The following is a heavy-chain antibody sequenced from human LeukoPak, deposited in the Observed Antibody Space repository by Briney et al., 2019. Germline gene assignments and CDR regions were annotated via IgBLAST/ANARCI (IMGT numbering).Heavy chain of an antibody. Sequence: PGGSLRLSCSASGFTFSSYAMHWVRQAPGKGLEYVSAISSNGGSTYYADSVKGRFTISRDNSKNTLYLQMSSLRAEDTAVYDCVKGYSSSTGFDPWGQGTLVTVSS. CDR3: VKGYSSSTGFDP. V-gene: IGHV3-64D*09. J-gene: IGHJ5*02. CDR1: GFTFSSYA. CDR2: ISSNGGST. D-gene: IGHD6-6*01.